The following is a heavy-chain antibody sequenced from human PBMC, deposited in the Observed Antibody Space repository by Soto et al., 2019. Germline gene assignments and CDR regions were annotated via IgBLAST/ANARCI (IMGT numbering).Heavy chain of an antibody. D-gene: IGHD3-10*01. CDR2: IYYSGST. V-gene: IGHV4-39*01. Sequence: SETLSLTCTVSGGSISSSSYYWGWIRQPPGKGLEWIGSIYYSGSTYYNPSLKSRVTISVDTSKNQFSLKLSSVTAADTAVYYCASQRYYGSGSYYSYYYYMDVWGKGTTVTVSS. CDR3: ASQRYYGSGSYYSYYYYMDV. J-gene: IGHJ6*03. CDR1: GGSISSSSYY.